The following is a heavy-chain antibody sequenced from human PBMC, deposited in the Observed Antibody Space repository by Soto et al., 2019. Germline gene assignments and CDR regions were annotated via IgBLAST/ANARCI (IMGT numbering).Heavy chain of an antibody. Sequence: SETLSLSCAVYGGSFRDVSCTWMSPRLGKGLEWIGEINPSGSTNYNPSLKSRVAISVDTSKNQFSLNLRSVTAADTAVYYCARDKLPAMVRGSNVGFQHWGQGTLVTVS. CDR1: GGSFRDVS. CDR2: INPSGST. CDR3: ARDKLPAMVRGSNVGFQH. V-gene: IGHV4-34*01. J-gene: IGHJ1*01. D-gene: IGHD3-10*01.